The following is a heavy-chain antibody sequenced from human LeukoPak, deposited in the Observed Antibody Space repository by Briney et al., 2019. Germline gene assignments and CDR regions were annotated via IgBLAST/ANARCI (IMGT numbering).Heavy chain of an antibody. V-gene: IGHV4-59*01. Sequence: SQTLSLTCTVSGGSISIYYGSWIRQPPGKGLEWIGYISYSGCTNYNPSLKSRVTISLDTSKNQLSLELTSVTAADTAVYHCARGSIAAPNYWGQGTLVTVSS. D-gene: IGHD6-13*01. CDR3: ARGSIAAPNY. CDR1: GGSISIYY. CDR2: ISYSGCT. J-gene: IGHJ4*02.